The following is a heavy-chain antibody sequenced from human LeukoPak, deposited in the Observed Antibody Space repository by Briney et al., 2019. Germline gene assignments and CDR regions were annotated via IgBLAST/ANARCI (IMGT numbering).Heavy chain of an antibody. Sequence: GGSLRLSCAASGFTFSSYAMTWVRQAPGKGLEWVSAISGSGGSTYYADSVKGRFTISRDNSKNTLYLQMNSLRAEDTAVYYCAKAAYDFWSGYYSDYWGQGILVTVSS. CDR3: AKAAYDFWSGYYSDY. CDR1: GFTFSSYA. V-gene: IGHV3-23*01. J-gene: IGHJ4*02. D-gene: IGHD3-3*01. CDR2: ISGSGGST.